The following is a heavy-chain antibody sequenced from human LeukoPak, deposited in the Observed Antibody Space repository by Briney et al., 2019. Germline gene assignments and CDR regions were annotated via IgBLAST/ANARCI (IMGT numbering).Heavy chain of an antibody. CDR3: AGDGGGEYYDYVWGSYRRDNWFDP. Sequence: SETLSLTCTVSGGSISSGSYYWSWIRQPAGKGLEWIGRIYTSGSTNYNPSLKSRVTISVDTSKNQFSLKLSSVTAADTAVYYWAGDGGGEYYDYVWGSYRRDNWFDPWGQGTLVTVSS. CDR2: IYTSGST. CDR1: GGSISSGSYY. D-gene: IGHD3-16*02. J-gene: IGHJ5*02. V-gene: IGHV4-61*02.